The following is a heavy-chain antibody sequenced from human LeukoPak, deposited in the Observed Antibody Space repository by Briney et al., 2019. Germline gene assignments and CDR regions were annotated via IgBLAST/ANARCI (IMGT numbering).Heavy chain of an antibody. V-gene: IGHV3-23*01. CDR3: AKVRGSSWDPFDP. J-gene: IGHJ5*02. D-gene: IGHD6-13*01. CDR2: ISGSGGST. CDR1: GFTFSSYA. Sequence: GGSLRLSCAASGFTFSSYAMSWVRQAPGKGLEWVSSISGSGGSTYYADSVKGRFTISRDNSKKTLFPQMNSLRGEDTAVYYCAKVRGSSWDPFDPWGQGTLVTVSP.